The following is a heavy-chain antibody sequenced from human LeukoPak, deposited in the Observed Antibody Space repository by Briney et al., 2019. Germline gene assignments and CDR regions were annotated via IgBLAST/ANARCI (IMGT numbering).Heavy chain of an antibody. J-gene: IGHJ2*01. CDR3: ARPNYYDSSGYYPASWYFDL. CDR2: ISSSGSTI. D-gene: IGHD3-22*01. V-gene: IGHV3-11*01. CDR1: GFTFSDYY. Sequence: GGSLRLSCAASGFTFSDYYMSWIRQAPGKGLEWVSYISSSGSTIYYADSVKGRFTISRDNAKNSLYLQMNSLRAEDTAVYYCARPNYYDSSGYYPASWYFDLWGRGTLVTVSS.